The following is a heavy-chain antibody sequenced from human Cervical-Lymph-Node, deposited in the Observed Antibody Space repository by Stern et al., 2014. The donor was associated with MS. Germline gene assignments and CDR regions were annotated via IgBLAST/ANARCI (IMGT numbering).Heavy chain of an antibody. V-gene: IGHV3-21*01. D-gene: IGHD4-17*01. CDR2: ISSGSTYI. Sequence: EVQLVESGGGLVKPGGSLRLSCVASGFTFSSHTMNWVRQAPGKGLEGVSCISSGSTYIYYADSVKGRFTISRDNAKNSLYLQMNSLRAEDTAVYYCARDLRVPTTVTSEGWGQGTLVTVSS. CDR1: GFTFSSHT. CDR3: ARDLRVPTTVTSEG. J-gene: IGHJ4*02.